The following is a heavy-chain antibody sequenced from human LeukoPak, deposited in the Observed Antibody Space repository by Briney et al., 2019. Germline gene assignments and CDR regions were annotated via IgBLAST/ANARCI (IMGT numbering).Heavy chain of an antibody. CDR2: INPNSGDT. CDR3: ARGLTGDLDY. D-gene: IGHD7-27*01. CDR1: GYTFTSYD. Sequence: ASVKVSCKASGYTFTSYDINWVRQAPGQGLEWMGWINPNSGDTDYAQKFQGRVTMTRDTSISTGYMELSRLKSDDTAVYYCARGLTGDLDYWGQGTLVTVSS. V-gene: IGHV1-2*02. J-gene: IGHJ4*02.